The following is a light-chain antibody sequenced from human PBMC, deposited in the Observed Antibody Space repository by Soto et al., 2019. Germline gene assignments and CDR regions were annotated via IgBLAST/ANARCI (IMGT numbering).Light chain of an antibody. CDR3: QQYDTYLRT. CDR2: DAS. CDR1: QSISAW. V-gene: IGKV1-5*01. Sequence: DIQMTQSPSTLSASVGDRVTITCRASQSISAWLAWYQQKPGRAPKLLIYDASNLQSGVPSRFSGSGSGTEFTLPIDSLQPDDFATYYCQQYDTYLRTFGQGTKVDIK. J-gene: IGKJ1*01.